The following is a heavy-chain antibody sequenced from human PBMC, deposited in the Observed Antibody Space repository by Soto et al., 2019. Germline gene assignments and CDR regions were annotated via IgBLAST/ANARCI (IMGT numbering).Heavy chain of an antibody. CDR2: IYYSGST. V-gene: IGHV4-59*01. Sequence: QVQLQESGPGLVKPSETLSLTCTVSGGSISSYYWSWIRQPPGKGLEWIGYIYYSGSTNYNPSLKSRVTISVDTSKNQFSLKLSSVTAADTAVYYCARSPLGVRGVGWFDPWGQGTLVTVSS. D-gene: IGHD3-10*01. CDR1: GGSISSYY. J-gene: IGHJ5*02. CDR3: ARSPLGVRGVGWFDP.